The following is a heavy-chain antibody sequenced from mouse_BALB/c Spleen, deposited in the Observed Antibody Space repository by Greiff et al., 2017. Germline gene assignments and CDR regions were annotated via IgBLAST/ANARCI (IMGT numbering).Heavy chain of an antibody. J-gene: IGHJ4*01. CDR3: ARGGLFYAMDY. CDR1: GYSITSDYA. V-gene: IGHV3-2*02. Sequence: EVKLVESGPGLVKPSQSLSLTCTVTGYSITSDYAWNWIRQFPGNKLEWMGYISYSGSTSYNPSLKSRISITRDTSKNQFFLQLNSVTTEDTATYYCARGGLFYAMDYWGQGTSVTVSS. CDR2: ISYSGST.